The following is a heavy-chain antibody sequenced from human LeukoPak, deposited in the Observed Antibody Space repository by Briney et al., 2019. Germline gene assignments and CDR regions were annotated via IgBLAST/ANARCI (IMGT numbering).Heavy chain of an antibody. V-gene: IGHV3-30*02. CDR2: IRYDGSNK. Sequence: GGSLRLSCAASGFTFSSYGMHWVRQAPGKGLEWVAFIRYDGSNKYYADSVKGRFTISRDNSKNTLYLQMNSLRAEDTAVYYCARDHYDFWSGYYWFDYWGQGTLVTVSS. CDR3: ARDHYDFWSGYYWFDY. CDR1: GFTFSSYG. D-gene: IGHD3-3*01. J-gene: IGHJ4*02.